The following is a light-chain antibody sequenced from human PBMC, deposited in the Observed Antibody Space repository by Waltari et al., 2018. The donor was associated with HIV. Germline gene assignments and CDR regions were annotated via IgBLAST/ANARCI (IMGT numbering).Light chain of an antibody. CDR3: QSADRDGTVV. J-gene: IGLJ2*01. CDR2: NHG. V-gene: IGLV3-25*03. CDR1: LADRY. Sequence: SFGLTQPPSVSVVPGPTAKIPCSGVLADRYANDYQQKAVQAPAVVMVNHGHRPSWISYRFSGTDSGTGATLIIPAVRTEDESFYFCQSADRDGTVVFGGGTKL.